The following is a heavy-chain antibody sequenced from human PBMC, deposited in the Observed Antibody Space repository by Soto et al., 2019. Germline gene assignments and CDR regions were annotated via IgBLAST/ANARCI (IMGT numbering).Heavy chain of an antibody. J-gene: IGHJ3*02. V-gene: IGHV1-69*06. D-gene: IGHD6-6*01. CDR3: ARDRVREYYSTSSYGSWAFDI. CDR1: GGTFSTYA. Sequence: QVQLVQSGAEVKKPGSSVKVSCKASGGTFSTYAINWVRQAPGQGLEWMGGIIPIFGTANYAHKFQGRVTITAEKSTSTAYMELNSLRSEDTAVYYCARDRVREYYSTSSYGSWAFDIWGQGTMVTVSS. CDR2: IIPIFGTA.